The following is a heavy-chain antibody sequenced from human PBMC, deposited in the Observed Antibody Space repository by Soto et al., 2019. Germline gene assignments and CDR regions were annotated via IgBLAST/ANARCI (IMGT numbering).Heavy chain of an antibody. CDR2: IHYSGSI. CDR1: GGSISGDYDH. Sequence: SETLSLTCSVSGGSISGDYDHWTWIRQSPGKGLEWIGYIHYSGSILYNPSFKSRIIMSVDTSKKQFSLQLSSVTASDTAVYFCARGPPPYCDSSGRHYYFDYWGQGTLVTGSS. J-gene: IGHJ4*02. V-gene: IGHV4-30-4*01. CDR3: ARGPPPYCDSSGRHYYFDY. D-gene: IGHD3-22*01.